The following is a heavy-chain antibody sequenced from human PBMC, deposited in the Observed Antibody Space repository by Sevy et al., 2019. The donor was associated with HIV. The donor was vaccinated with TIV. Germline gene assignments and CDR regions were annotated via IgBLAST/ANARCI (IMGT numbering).Heavy chain of an antibody. CDR2: ISYDGSNK. Sequence: GGSLRLSCAASGFTFSSYAMHWVRQAPGKGLEWVAVISYDGSNKYYADSVKGRFTISRDNSKNTLYLQMNSLRAEDTPVYYCARDGGGDFWSGGYYYYYYGMDVWGQETTVTVSS. J-gene: IGHJ6*02. CDR3: ARDGGGDFWSGGYYYYYYGMDV. CDR1: GFTFSSYA. V-gene: IGHV3-30*04. D-gene: IGHD3-3*01.